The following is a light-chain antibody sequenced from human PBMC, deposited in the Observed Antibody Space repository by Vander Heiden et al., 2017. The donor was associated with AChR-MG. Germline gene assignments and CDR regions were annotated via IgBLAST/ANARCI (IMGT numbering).Light chain of an antibody. J-gene: IGKJ4*01. CDR1: QRVSTS. CDR3: QQRAGWPLT. CDR2: DAS. V-gene: IGKV3-11*01. Sequence: EIVLTQSPVTLSLSPGDRATLSCRASQRVSTSLAWYQQKPGQAPRLLIYDASDRATGTPVRFSGSGSGTDFTLTINSLEPEDFAAYYCQQRAGWPLTFGGGTKVEIK.